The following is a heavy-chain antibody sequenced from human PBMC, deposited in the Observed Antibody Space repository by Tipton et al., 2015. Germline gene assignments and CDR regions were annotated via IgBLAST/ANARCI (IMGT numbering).Heavy chain of an antibody. CDR2: INSDGSVT. Sequence: SGFIFQDYAMHWVRQVPGKGLVWVSRINSDGSVTDHADSVKGRFTISRDNAKNTLYLQMNSLSVEDTAVYYCVRSIGWGFDPWGQGTLVTVSS. CDR3: VRSIGWGFDP. D-gene: IGHD1-26*01. J-gene: IGHJ5*02. V-gene: IGHV3-74*01. CDR1: GFIFQDYA.